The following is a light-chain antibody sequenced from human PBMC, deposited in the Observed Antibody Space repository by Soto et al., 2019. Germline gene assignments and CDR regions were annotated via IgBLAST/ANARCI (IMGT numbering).Light chain of an antibody. Sequence: EIVLTQSPGTLSLSPGERATLSCRSSQSVSSSYLAWYQQKPGQAPRLLIYDASNRATGIPDRFSGSGSGRDFTLTISRLEPEDCAVYYCQQYGNSPTFGQGTKVEIK. V-gene: IGKV3-20*01. CDR2: DAS. CDR1: QSVSSSY. J-gene: IGKJ1*01. CDR3: QQYGNSPT.